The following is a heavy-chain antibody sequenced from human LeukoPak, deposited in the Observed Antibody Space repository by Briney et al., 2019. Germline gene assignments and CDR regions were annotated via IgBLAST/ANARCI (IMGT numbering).Heavy chain of an antibody. CDR1: GGSISSYY. V-gene: IGHV4-59*01. CDR3: ARDLRVKGHSYAGSYFDY. D-gene: IGHD5-18*01. CDR2: IYYSGST. Sequence: SETLSLTCTVSGGSISSYYWSWIRQPPGKGLEWIGYIYYSGSTNYNPSLKSRVTISVDTSKNQFSLKLSSVTAADTAVYCCARDLRVKGHSYAGSYFDYWGQGTLVTVSS. J-gene: IGHJ4*02.